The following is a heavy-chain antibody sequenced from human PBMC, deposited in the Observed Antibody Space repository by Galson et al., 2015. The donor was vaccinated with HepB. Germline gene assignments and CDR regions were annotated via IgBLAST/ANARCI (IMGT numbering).Heavy chain of an antibody. CDR2: IHPSAGST. CDR3: ARDPDGDFGYNSRLDY. J-gene: IGHJ4*02. Sequence: SVKVSCKGSGYTFTNYYMHWVRQAPGQGLEWMGIIHPSAGSTSYSHKFQGRVTMTREKSTSTVYMELRSLRSEDTAVYYCARDPDGDFGYNSRLDYWGQGTLVTVSS. V-gene: IGHV1-46*03. D-gene: IGHD4-23*01. CDR1: GYTFTNYY.